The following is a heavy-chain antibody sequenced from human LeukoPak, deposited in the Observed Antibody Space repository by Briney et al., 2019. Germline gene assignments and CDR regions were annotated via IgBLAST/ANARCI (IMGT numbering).Heavy chain of an antibody. CDR1: GFTLSTCG. V-gene: IGHV3-30*18. CDR2: ISHDGNSK. J-gene: IGHJ5*02. D-gene: IGHD5-24*01. CDR3: AKDLYDNDWYNYFDP. Sequence: GGSLRLSCAASGFTLSTCGMHWVRQAPGKGLEWVAMISHDGNSKQYADFAKGRFTTSRDNSKNTLYLEMNSLRTEDTAVYHCAKDLYDNDWYNYFDPWGQGALVTVSS.